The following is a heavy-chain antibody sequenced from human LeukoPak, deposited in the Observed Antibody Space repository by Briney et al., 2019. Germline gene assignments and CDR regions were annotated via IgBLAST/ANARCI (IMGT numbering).Heavy chain of an antibody. Sequence: GGSLRLSCAASGFTFSDYAMSWVRQAPGEGLEWVSAVCGSGVNTYSADSVKGRFTISRDNSRNTLYLQMNSLRAEDTAVYYCAKQIGYCSDGSCHFDNWGQGALVTVSS. V-gene: IGHV3-23*01. CDR1: GFTFSDYA. D-gene: IGHD2-15*01. CDR3: AKQIGYCSDGSCHFDN. J-gene: IGHJ4*02. CDR2: VCGSGVNT.